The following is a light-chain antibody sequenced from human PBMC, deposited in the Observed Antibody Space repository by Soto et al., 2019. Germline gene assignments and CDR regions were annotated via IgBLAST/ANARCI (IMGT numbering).Light chain of an antibody. CDR2: DDS. CDR1: QIISSW. Sequence: DIQMTQSPSTLSASLGDRVTITCRASQIISSWAWYHQRPGKAPNFLIYDDSTLKSGVPSRFSGSGSGTKFTLTISSLQPDDFGTYYCQQYNSYPWTFXQGTKVDIK. CDR3: QQYNSYPWT. J-gene: IGKJ1*01. V-gene: IGKV1-5*01.